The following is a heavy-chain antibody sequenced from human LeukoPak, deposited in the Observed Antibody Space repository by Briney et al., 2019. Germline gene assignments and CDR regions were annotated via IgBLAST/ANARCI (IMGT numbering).Heavy chain of an antibody. V-gene: IGHV1-46*01. J-gene: IGHJ5*02. Sequence: ASVKVSCKASGYTFTSYYMHWVRQAPGQGLEWMGIINPSGSSTLYAQKFQGRVTMTRAMPTTTDYMELSSLRSEDTAVYYCARDNSVGDIAWWFDPWGQGTLVTVSS. CDR2: INPSGSST. CDR1: GYTFTSYY. CDR3: ARDNSVGDIAWWFDP. D-gene: IGHD3-16*02.